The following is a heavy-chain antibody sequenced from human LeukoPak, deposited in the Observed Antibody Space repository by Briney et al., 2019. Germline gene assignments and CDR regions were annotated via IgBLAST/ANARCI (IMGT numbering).Heavy chain of an antibody. CDR1: GYSFTSYW. CDR3: ARHPVLSGYYPRFDY. V-gene: IGHV5-51*01. J-gene: IGHJ4*01. D-gene: IGHD3-22*01. CDR2: IYPGDSDT. Sequence: GESLKISCKGSGYSFTSYWIGWVRQMPGKGLEWMGIIYPGDSDTRYSPSFQGQVTISADKSISTAYLQWSSLKASDSAMYYCARHPVLSGYYPRFDYWGHGILVTVSS.